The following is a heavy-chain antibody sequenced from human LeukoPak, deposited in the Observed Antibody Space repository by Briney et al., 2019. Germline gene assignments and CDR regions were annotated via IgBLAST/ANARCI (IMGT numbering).Heavy chain of an antibody. CDR3: AKRGVVIRVILVGFHKEAYYFDS. V-gene: IGHV3-30*07. CDR2: ISSGGTYE. Sequence: GGSLRLSCAASGFTFSNYAMHWVRQAPGKGLEWVSLISSGGTYEYYADSVKGRFTISRDNRKNTLYLQMNSLRAEDTAVYFCAKRGVVIRVILVGFHKEAYYFDSWGQGALVTVSS. CDR1: GFTFSNYA. D-gene: IGHD3-22*01. J-gene: IGHJ4*02.